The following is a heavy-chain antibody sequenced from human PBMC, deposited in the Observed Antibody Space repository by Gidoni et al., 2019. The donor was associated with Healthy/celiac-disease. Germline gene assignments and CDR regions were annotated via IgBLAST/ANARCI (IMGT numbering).Heavy chain of an antibody. D-gene: IGHD6-19*01. Sequence: QLQLQESGPGLVKPLETLSLTCTVSGGSISSSSYYWGWIRQPPGKGLEWIGSIYYSGSTYYNPSLKSRVTISVDTSKNQFSLKLSSVTAADTAVYYCARVPSYTGYSSGWYRGKGYFDYWGQGTLVTVSS. CDR1: GGSISSSSYY. V-gene: IGHV4-39*01. CDR3: ARVPSYTGYSSGWYRGKGYFDY. J-gene: IGHJ4*02. CDR2: IYYSGST.